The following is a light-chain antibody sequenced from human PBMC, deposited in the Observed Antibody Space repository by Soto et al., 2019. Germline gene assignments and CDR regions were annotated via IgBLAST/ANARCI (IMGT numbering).Light chain of an antibody. V-gene: IGLV2-8*01. CDR2: EVS. CDR3: TSYAHSNILL. Sequence: QSALTQPPSAYGSPGQSVTISCTGTSSDVGGYNYVSWYQQHPGKAPKVMIYEVSKRPSGVPDRFSGSKSGNTASLTVSGLQAEDEAEYYCTSYAHSNILLIGGGTKLTVL. CDR1: SSDVGGYNY. J-gene: IGLJ2*01.